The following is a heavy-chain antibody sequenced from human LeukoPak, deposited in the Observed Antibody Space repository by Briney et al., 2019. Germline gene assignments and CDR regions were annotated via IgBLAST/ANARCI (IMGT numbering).Heavy chain of an antibody. CDR3: ARWGAYSSGWYLNAFDI. CDR1: GGSISSSSYY. D-gene: IGHD6-19*01. Sequence: PSETLSLTCTVSGGSISSSSYYWSWIRQHPGKGLEWIGYIYYSGSTYYNPSLKSRVTISVDTSKNQFSLKLSSVTAADTAVYYCARWGAYSSGWYLNAFDIWGQGTMVTVSS. J-gene: IGHJ3*02. CDR2: IYYSGST. V-gene: IGHV4-31*03.